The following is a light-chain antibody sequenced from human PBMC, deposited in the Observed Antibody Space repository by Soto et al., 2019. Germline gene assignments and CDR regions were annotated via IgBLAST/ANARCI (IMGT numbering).Light chain of an antibody. Sequence: EIVLTRSPGTLSLSPGERATLSCRASQSVSSSYLAWYQQRPGQAPRLLIYGASSRATGIPDRFIGSGSGTDFTLTISRLEPEDFAVFYCQQYGRLPITFGQGTRLEIK. V-gene: IGKV3-20*01. J-gene: IGKJ5*01. CDR2: GAS. CDR1: QSVSSSY. CDR3: QQYGRLPIT.